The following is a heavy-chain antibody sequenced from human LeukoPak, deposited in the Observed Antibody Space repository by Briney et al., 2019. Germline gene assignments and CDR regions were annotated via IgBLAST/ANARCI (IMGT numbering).Heavy chain of an antibody. CDR2: ISSSGSGGST. J-gene: IGHJ4*02. Sequence: GGSLRLSCAASGVTLSSYAMSWARQAPGKGLEWVSGISSSGSGGSTYYADSVKGRFTISRDNSKNTLYLQMNSLRAEDTAVYYCAKGIGRPYDFWSGYSYYFDYWGQGTLVTVSS. V-gene: IGHV3-23*01. CDR3: AKGIGRPYDFWSGYSYYFDY. D-gene: IGHD3-3*01. CDR1: GVTLSSYA.